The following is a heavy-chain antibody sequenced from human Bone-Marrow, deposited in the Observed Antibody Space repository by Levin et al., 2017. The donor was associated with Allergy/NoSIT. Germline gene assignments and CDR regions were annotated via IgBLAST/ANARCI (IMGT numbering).Heavy chain of an antibody. D-gene: IGHD6-13*01. CDR3: ARVSAATADP. CDR1: GGSISNYY. CDR2: IHYSGST. V-gene: IGHV4-59*01. Sequence: SETLSLTCTVSGGSISNYYWGWIRQPPGKGLESLGYIHYSGSTTYNPSLRSRVTISIDTSKNQFSLRLSSVTTADTAVYYCARVSAATADPWGQGTLVTVSS. J-gene: IGHJ5*02.